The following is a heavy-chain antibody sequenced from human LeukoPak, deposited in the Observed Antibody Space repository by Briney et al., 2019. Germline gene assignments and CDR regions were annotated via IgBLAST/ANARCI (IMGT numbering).Heavy chain of an antibody. V-gene: IGHV4-31*03. CDR2: IYYSGST. J-gene: IGHJ4*02. CDR1: GGSISSGGYY. Sequence: SQTLSLTCTVSGGSISSGGYYWSRIRQHPGKGLEWIGYIYYSGSTYYNPSLKSRVTISVDTSKNQFSLKLSSVTAADTAVYYCARSWIQLWLLDYWGQGTLVTVSS. CDR3: ARSWIQLWLLDY. D-gene: IGHD5-18*01.